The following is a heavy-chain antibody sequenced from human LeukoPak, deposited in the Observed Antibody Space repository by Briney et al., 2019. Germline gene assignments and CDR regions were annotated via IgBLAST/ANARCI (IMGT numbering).Heavy chain of an antibody. CDR2: ISAYNGNT. J-gene: IGHJ5*02. CDR3: ARDVIAVAEYNWFDP. D-gene: IGHD6-19*01. V-gene: IGHV1-18*01. Sequence: ASVKVSCKASGYTFTSYGISWVRQAPGQGLEWMGWISAYNGNTNYAQKLQGRVTMTTDTSTSTAYMELRSLRSEDTAVYYCARDVIAVAEYNWFDPWGQGTLVTVSS. CDR1: GYTFTSYG.